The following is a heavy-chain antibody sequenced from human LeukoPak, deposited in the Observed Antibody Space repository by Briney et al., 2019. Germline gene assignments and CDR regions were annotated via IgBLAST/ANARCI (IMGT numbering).Heavy chain of an antibody. D-gene: IGHD1-26*01. Sequence: SETLSLTCTVSGGSISSNYWSWIRQPPGKGLEWIGCRYDTGGTNYNPSLQSRVTISVDTSKNQFSLKLTSVTAADTAVYYCARDSGGYSFQSWGQGTLVTVSS. CDR3: ARDSGGYSFQS. CDR1: GGSISSNY. CDR2: RYDTGGT. V-gene: IGHV4-59*01. J-gene: IGHJ4*02.